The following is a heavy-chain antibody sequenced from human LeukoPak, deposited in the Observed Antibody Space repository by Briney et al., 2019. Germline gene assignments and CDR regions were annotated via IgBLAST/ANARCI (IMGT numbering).Heavy chain of an antibody. V-gene: IGHV4-61*02. Sequence: SETLSLTCTVSGGSTSSGSYYWSWIRQPAGKGLEWIGRIYTSGSTNYNPSLKSRVTISVDTSKNQFSLKLSSVTAADTAVYYCAGGSTVTRKFDYWGQGTLVTVSS. CDR2: IYTSGST. D-gene: IGHD4-17*01. J-gene: IGHJ4*02. CDR3: AGGSTVTRKFDY. CDR1: GGSTSSGSYY.